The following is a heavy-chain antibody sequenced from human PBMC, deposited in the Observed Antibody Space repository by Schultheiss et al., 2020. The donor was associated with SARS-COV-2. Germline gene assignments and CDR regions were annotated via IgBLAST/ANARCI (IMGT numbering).Heavy chain of an antibody. D-gene: IGHD6-13*01. CDR1: GYSISSGYY. CDR3: ARDQGGGYSSSWYVY. V-gene: IGHV4-31*03. Sequence: SQTLSLTCTVSGYSISSGYYWGWIRQHPGKGLEWIGYIYYSGSTYYNPSLKSRVTISVDTSKNQFSLKLSSVTAADTAVYYCARDQGGGYSSSWYVYWGQGTLVTVSS. J-gene: IGHJ4*02. CDR2: IYYSGST.